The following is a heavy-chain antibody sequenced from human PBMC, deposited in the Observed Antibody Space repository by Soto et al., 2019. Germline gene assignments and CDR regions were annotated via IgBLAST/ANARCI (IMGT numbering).Heavy chain of an antibody. CDR1: GFTFTRYS. CDR3: ARESEDLTSNFDY. J-gene: IGHJ4*02. V-gene: IGHV3-21*06. Sequence: PGGSLRLSCAASGFTFTRYSMNWVRHAPGKGLEWVSSISSTTNYIYYGDSMKGRFTISRDNGKNSLYLEIHSLRAEDTAVYYCARESEDLTSNFDYWGQGTLVTVSS. CDR2: ISSTTNYI.